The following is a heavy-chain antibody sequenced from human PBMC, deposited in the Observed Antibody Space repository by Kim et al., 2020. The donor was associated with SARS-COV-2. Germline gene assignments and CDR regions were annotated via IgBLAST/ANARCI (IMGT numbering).Heavy chain of an antibody. CDR1: GSTFSTYA. V-gene: IGHV3-30*04. CDR3: ARDLVLYCSSISCRAFDC. CDR2: ISFDGSKK. J-gene: IGHJ4*02. Sequence: GGSLRLSCAASGSTFSTYAMHWVRQAPGKGLEWVALISFDGSKKYYADSVKGRFTISRDNAKNTLYLQMNSLRAEDTAMYYCARDLVLYCSSISCRAFDCWGQRTLDTVSS. D-gene: IGHD2-2*01.